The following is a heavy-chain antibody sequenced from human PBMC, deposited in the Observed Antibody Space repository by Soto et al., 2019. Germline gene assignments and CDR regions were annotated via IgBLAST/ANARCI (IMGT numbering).Heavy chain of an antibody. J-gene: IGHJ1*01. CDR2: ISGSGGST. D-gene: IGHD3-22*01. V-gene: IGHV3-23*01. CDR1: GFTFSSYA. Sequence: PGGSLRLSCAASGFTFSSYAMSWVRQAPGKGLEWVSAISGSGGSTYYADSVKGRFTISRDNSKNTLYLQMNSLRAEDTAVYYCAKADYYDSSGYYGTEYFQHWGQGTLVTVSS. CDR3: AKADYYDSSGYYGTEYFQH.